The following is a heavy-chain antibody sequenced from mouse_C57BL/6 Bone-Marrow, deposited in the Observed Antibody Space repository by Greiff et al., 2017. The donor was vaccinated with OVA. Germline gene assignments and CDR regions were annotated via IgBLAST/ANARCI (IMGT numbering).Heavy chain of an antibody. J-gene: IGHJ3*01. Sequence: QVQLKQSGAELARPGAPVKLSCKASGYTFTSYGISWVKQRTGQGLEWIGEIYPRSGNTYYNEKFKGKATLTADKSSSTAYMELRSLTSEDSAVYFCARKSTTVVDWFAYWGQGTLVTVSA. V-gene: IGHV1-81*01. D-gene: IGHD1-1*01. CDR2: IYPRSGNT. CDR3: ARKSTTVVDWFAY. CDR1: GYTFTSYG.